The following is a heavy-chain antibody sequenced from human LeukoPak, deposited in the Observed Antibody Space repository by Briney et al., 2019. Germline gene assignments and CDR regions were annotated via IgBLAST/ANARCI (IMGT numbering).Heavy chain of an antibody. J-gene: IGHJ5*02. CDR2: IYPGDSDT. CDR1: GYSFTSYW. V-gene: IGHV5-51*01. Sequence: GESLKISCKGSGYSFTSYWIGWVRQMPGKGLEWMGIIYPGDSDTRYSPSFQGQVTISADKSISTAYLQWSSLKASDTAMYYCARLEVAYYYDSNGYSWGQGTLVTVSS. D-gene: IGHD3-22*01. CDR3: ARLEVAYYYDSNGYS.